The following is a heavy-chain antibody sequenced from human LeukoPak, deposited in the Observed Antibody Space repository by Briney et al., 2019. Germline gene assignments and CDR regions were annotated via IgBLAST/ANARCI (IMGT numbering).Heavy chain of an antibody. CDR3: ASGLSGYYY. V-gene: IGHV3-33*01. CDR2: IWYDGINK. D-gene: IGHD3-22*01. J-gene: IGHJ4*02. CDR1: GFTFSSYG. Sequence: GGSLRLSCAGSGFTFSSYGMHWVGQAPGKGREGVAVIWYDGINKYYADSVKGRFTISGDTSKNTLYLRRNSLGAEAAAVYYCASGLSGYYYWGQGTLVTVSS.